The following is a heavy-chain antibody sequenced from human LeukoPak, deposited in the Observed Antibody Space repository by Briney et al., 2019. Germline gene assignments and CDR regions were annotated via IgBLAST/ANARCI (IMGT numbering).Heavy chain of an antibody. V-gene: IGHV3-30*02. CDR2: IRYDGSNK. Sequence: GGSLRLSCAASGFTFSSYGMHWVRQAPGKGLEWVAFIRYDGSNKYYADSVKGRFTISRDNSKNTLYLQMNSLRAEDTAVYYCAKDHQGPYYSYSYMDVWGKGPTVPVSS. J-gene: IGHJ6*03. D-gene: IGHD2-2*01. CDR1: GFTFSSYG. CDR3: AKDHQGPYYSYSYMDV.